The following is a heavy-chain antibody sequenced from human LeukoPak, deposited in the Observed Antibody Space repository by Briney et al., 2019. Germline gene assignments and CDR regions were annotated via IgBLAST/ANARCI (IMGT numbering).Heavy chain of an antibody. J-gene: IGHJ4*02. D-gene: IGHD2-2*01. CDR3: ARRVPAAIDY. CDR1: GGSISSYY. Sequence: PSETLSLTCTVSGGSISSYYWSWIRQPPGKGLEWIGYIYYSGSTNYNPSLKSRVTISVDTSKNQFSLKLSSVTAADTAVYYCARRVPAAIDYWGQGTLVTVSS. V-gene: IGHV4-59*08. CDR2: IYYSGST.